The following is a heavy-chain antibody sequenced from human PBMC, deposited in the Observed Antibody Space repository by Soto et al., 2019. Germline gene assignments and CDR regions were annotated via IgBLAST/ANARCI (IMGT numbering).Heavy chain of an antibody. CDR1: GFTFSSYA. J-gene: IGHJ4*02. CDR2: ISGSGGST. D-gene: IGHD2-15*01. Sequence: GGSLRLSCAASGFTFSSYAMSWVRQAPGKGLEWVSAISGSGGSTYYADSVKGRFTISRDNSKNTLYLQMNSLRAEDTAVYYCAKRQNLRHDIVVVVAATTPFAYWGQGTLVTVSS. V-gene: IGHV3-23*01. CDR3: AKRQNLRHDIVVVVAATTPFAY.